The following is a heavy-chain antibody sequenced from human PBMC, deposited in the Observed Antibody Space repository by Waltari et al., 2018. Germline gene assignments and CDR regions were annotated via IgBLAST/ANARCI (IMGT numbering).Heavy chain of an antibody. V-gene: IGHV1-69-2*01. D-gene: IGHD6-6*01. Sequence: EVQLVQSGAEVKKPGATVKISCKASGYTFTDYYMHWVQQAPGKGLEWMGRVDPEDGETIYAGKFQGRDTRTADTSTDTAYMELSSLRSEDTAVYYCAPLEYYYMDVWGKGTTVTVSS. CDR2: VDPEDGET. CDR3: APLEYYYMDV. CDR1: GYTFTDYY. J-gene: IGHJ6*03.